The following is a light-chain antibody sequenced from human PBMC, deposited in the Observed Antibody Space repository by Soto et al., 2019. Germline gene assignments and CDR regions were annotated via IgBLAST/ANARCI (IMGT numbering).Light chain of an antibody. V-gene: IGKV1-39*01. CDR3: QQSYSTPWT. CDR2: AAS. CDR1: QSISSY. Sequence: DIQMTQSPSSLSAYVGDRVTITCRASQSISSYLNWYQQKPGKAPKLLIYAASSLQSGVPSRFSGCGSGTDFTLTISSLQPEDFATYYSQQSYSTPWTFGQGTKVEIK. J-gene: IGKJ1*01.